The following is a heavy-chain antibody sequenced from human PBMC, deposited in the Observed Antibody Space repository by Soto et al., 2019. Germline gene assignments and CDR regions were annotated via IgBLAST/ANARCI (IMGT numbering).Heavy chain of an antibody. J-gene: IGHJ3*02. CDR2: ISYDGSSK. V-gene: IGHV3-30-3*01. Sequence: QVQLVESGGGVVQPGRSLRLSCAASGFTFSSYAMHWVRQAPGKGLEWVAVISYDGSSKYYADSVKGRFTISRDNSKNTQYLQMNSMRAEATAEYYCARDEWLMGFDDAFDIWGQGTMVTVSS. CDR1: GFTFSSYA. D-gene: IGHD5-12*01. CDR3: ARDEWLMGFDDAFDI.